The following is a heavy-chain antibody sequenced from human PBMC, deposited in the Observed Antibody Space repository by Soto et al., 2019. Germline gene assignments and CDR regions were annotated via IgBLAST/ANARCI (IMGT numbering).Heavy chain of an antibody. V-gene: IGHV5-51*01. CDR2: IYPGDSDT. J-gene: IGHJ1*01. Sequence: GESLKISCKGSGYSFNSYWIGWVRQMPGKGLEWMGIIYPGDSDTRYSPSFQGQVTISADKSISTAYLQWSSLKASDTAMYYCARPYSTGWYGYHHWGQGTLVTVSS. CDR3: ARPYSTGWYGYHH. CDR1: GYSFNSYW. D-gene: IGHD6-19*01.